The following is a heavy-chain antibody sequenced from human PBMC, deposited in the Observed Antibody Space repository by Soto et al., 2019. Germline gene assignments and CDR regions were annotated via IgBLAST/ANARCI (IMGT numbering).Heavy chain of an antibody. CDR3: AKDLPARDILTGYGDFDYYYGMDV. CDR1: GFTFSSYG. Sequence: GGSLRLSCAASGFTFSSYGMHWVRQAPGKGLEWVAVISYDGSNKYYADSVKGRFTISRDNSKNTLYLQMNSLRAEDTAVYYCAKDLPARDILTGYGDFDYYYGMDVWGQGTTVTVSS. V-gene: IGHV3-30*18. D-gene: IGHD3-9*01. J-gene: IGHJ6*02. CDR2: ISYDGSNK.